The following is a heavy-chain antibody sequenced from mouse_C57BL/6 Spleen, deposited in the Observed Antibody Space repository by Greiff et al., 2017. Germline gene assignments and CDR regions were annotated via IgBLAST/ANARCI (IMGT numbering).Heavy chain of an antibody. V-gene: IGHV5-6*01. J-gene: IGHJ4*01. Sequence: EVKLVESGGDLVKPGGSLKLSCAASGFTFSSYGMSWVRQTPDKRLEWVATISSGGSYTYYPDSVKGRFTISRANAKNPLYLQMSSLKSEDTAMYYCARQGYDSNYGNAMDDGGQGTSVTVSS. D-gene: IGHD2-5*01. CDR2: ISSGGSYT. CDR1: GFTFSSYG. CDR3: ARQGYDSNYGNAMDD.